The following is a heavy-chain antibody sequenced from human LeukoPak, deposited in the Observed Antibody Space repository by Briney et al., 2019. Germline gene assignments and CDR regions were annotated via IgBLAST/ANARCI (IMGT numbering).Heavy chain of an antibody. Sequence: ASVKVSCQASGYTFTSYYMHWVRQAPGQGLEGMGIINPSGGSTSYACKFQGRVTMTRDTSTSTVYMELSSLRSEDTAVYYCARGLGSDIPYDYWGQGTLVTVSS. V-gene: IGHV1-46*03. CDR3: ARGLGSDIPYDY. D-gene: IGHD3-9*01. J-gene: IGHJ4*02. CDR2: INPSGGST. CDR1: GYTFTSYY.